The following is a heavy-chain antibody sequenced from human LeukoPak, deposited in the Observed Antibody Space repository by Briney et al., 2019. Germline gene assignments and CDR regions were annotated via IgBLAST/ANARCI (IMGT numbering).Heavy chain of an antibody. CDR3: ARGLYSSSPPYYYYYMDV. CDR1: GYTFTNFW. J-gene: IGHJ6*03. D-gene: IGHD6-6*01. CDR2: VSPSDSDT. Sequence: GESLKISCEGSGYTFTNFWIGWVRQMPGKGLEWMGIVSPSDSDTRYSPSFQGQVTISADKSITTAYLQWSSLKASDTAVYYCARGLYSSSPPYYYYYMDVWGKGTTVTVSS. V-gene: IGHV5-51*01.